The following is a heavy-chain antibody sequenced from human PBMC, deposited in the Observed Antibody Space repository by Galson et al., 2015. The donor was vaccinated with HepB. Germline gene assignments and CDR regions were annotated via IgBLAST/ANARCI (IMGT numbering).Heavy chain of an antibody. V-gene: IGHV3-30-3*01. J-gene: IGHJ4*02. CDR1: GFTSSSYA. Sequence: SLRLSCAASGFTSSSYAMHWVRQAPGKGLEWVAFISFDSNNKYYAASVKGRFTISRDNSKNTLYLQMNSLRAEDTAVYYCARPPLNYYDSSGYYGYFDYWGQGTLVTVSS. CDR3: ARPPLNYYDSSGYYGYFDY. CDR2: ISFDSNNK. D-gene: IGHD3-22*01.